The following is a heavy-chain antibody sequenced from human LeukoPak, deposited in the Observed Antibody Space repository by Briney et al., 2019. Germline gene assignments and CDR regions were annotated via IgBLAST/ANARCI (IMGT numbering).Heavy chain of an antibody. CDR3: ARGVDYYENSGTIDY. V-gene: IGHV3-33*01. D-gene: IGHD3-22*01. Sequence: GGSLRLSCTASGFTFSDYGMHWVRQPPGKGLEWVAIIWYDGSNKKYEDSVKGRFTISRDNSKNTLYLQMDSLRAEDTAVYYCARGVDYYENSGTIDYWGQGTLVTVSS. CDR2: IWYDGSNK. CDR1: GFTFSDYG. J-gene: IGHJ4*02.